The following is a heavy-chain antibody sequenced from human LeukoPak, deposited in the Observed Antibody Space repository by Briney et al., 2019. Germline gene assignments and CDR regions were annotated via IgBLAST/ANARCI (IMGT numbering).Heavy chain of an antibody. D-gene: IGHD1-26*01. Sequence: GESLKISCRVSGYSFTNYWIGWVRQMPGKGLEWMGIIYPDDSDTTYNPSFQGQVTISADKSISTAYLQWSSLKASDTAMYYCARRSGNYYGVDYWGQGTLVTVSS. CDR2: IYPDDSDT. J-gene: IGHJ4*02. V-gene: IGHV5-51*01. CDR3: ARRSGNYYGVDY. CDR1: GYSFTNYW.